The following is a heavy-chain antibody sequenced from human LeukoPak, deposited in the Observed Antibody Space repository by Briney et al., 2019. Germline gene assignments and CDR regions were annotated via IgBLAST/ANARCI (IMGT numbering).Heavy chain of an antibody. CDR1: GFTFSSYS. CDR3: ARDPSSWYYYYMDV. CDR2: ISSSSSTI. D-gene: IGHD6-13*01. J-gene: IGHJ6*03. Sequence: PGRSLRLSCAASGFTFSSYSMNWVRQAPGKGLEWVSYISSSSSTIYYADSVKGRFTISRDNAKNSLYLQMNSLRAEDTAVYYCARDPSSWYYYYMDVWGKGTTVTVSS. V-gene: IGHV3-48*01.